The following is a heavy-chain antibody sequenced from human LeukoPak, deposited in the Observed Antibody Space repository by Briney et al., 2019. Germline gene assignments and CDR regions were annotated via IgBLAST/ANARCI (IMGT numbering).Heavy chain of an antibody. CDR1: GYTFIGYY. V-gene: IGHV1-2*02. CDR3: ARDSTKYYYGSGSHYYFDY. CDR2: INPNSGGT. D-gene: IGHD3-10*01. J-gene: IGHJ4*02. Sequence: VASVKVSCKASGYTFIGYYMHWVRQAPGQGLEWMGWINPNSGGTNYAQNFQGRVTMTRDMSISTAYMELSRLTSDDTAVYFCARDSTKYYYGSGSHYYFDYWGQGAPVTVSS.